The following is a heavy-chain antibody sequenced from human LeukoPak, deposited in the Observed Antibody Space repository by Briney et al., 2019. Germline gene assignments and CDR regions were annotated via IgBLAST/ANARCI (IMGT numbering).Heavy chain of an antibody. D-gene: IGHD6-13*01. V-gene: IGHV3-30*18. CDR2: ISYDGSNK. CDR1: GFTVSSNY. Sequence: GGSLRLSCAASGFTVSSNYMSWVRQAPGKGLEGVAVISYDGSNKYYADSVKGRFTISRDNSKNTLYLQMNSLRAEDTAVYYCAKEHSSSWLGLDYWGQGTLVTVSS. J-gene: IGHJ4*02. CDR3: AKEHSSSWLGLDY.